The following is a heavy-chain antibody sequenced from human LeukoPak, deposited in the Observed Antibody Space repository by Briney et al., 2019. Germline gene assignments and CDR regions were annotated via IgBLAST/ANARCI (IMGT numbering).Heavy chain of an antibody. J-gene: IGHJ4*02. CDR3: VPLTDGSVDQ. D-gene: IGHD3-10*01. CDR1: TFTVSTNY. V-gene: IGHV3-66*01. CDR2: IYTGGSP. Sequence: GSLRLSCAASTFTVSTNYMTWVRQAPGKGLEWVSMIYTGGSPYYADSVKGRFTISRDNSKNTLNLQMNSLRVEDTAVYYCVPLTDGSVDQWGQGTLVTVTS.